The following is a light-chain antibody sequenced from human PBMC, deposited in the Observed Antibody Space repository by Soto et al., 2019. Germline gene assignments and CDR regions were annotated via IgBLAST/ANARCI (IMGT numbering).Light chain of an antibody. CDR3: QRYDSYPLT. CDR1: QSISRW. CDR2: KAS. J-gene: IGKJ4*01. V-gene: IGKV1-5*03. Sequence: DIQMTQSPSTLSASVGDRVTITCRASQSISRWLDWYQQKPGKAPNLLIYKASSLESGVPSRFSGSGSGTEFTLTVSSLQPDDCETYYCQRYDSYPLTFGGGTQVAIK.